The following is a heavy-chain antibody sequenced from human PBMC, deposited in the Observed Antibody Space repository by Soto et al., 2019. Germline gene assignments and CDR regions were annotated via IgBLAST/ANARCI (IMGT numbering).Heavy chain of an antibody. D-gene: IGHD3-10*01. CDR2: ISGSGANT. Sequence: EVQLLESGGGLEQPGGSLRLSCAASGFTFSNYAMNWVRQAPGKGLQWVSGISGSGANTYYADFVKGRFTISRYNSKNTLYLQMNSLRAEDTAVYYCAKDLVYFDSGTYSTLDYWGQGTLVTVSS. CDR3: AKDLVYFDSGTYSTLDY. CDR1: GFTFSNYA. V-gene: IGHV3-23*01. J-gene: IGHJ4*02.